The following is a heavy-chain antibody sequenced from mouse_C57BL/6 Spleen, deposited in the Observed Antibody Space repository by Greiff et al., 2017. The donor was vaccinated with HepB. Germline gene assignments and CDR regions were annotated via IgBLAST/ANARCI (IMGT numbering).Heavy chain of an antibody. CDR2: INPSSGYT. Sequence: VQLVESGAELARPGASVKMSCKASGYTFTSYTMHWVKQRPGQGLEWIGYINPSSGYTKYNQKFKDKATLTADKSSSTAYMQLSSLTSEDSAVYYCARPATVVDPYWYFDVWGTGTTVTVSS. CDR3: ARPATVVDPYWYFDV. CDR1: GYTFTSYT. J-gene: IGHJ1*03. V-gene: IGHV1-4*01. D-gene: IGHD1-1*01.